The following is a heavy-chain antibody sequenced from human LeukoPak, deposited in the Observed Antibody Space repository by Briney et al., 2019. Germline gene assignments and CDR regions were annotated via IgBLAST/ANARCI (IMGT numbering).Heavy chain of an antibody. V-gene: IGHV1-46*01. J-gene: IGHJ4*02. CDR2: IKPSGGST. D-gene: IGHD6-6*01. CDR3: ARVNVAAARSNDY. CDR1: GYTFTSYY. Sequence: GASVKVSCTASGYTFTSYYMHWVRQAPGQGREWMGIIKPSGGSTSYAQKFQGRVAMTRDMSTSTVYMELSRLRSEDTGVYYCARVNVAAARSNDYWGQGTLVTVSS.